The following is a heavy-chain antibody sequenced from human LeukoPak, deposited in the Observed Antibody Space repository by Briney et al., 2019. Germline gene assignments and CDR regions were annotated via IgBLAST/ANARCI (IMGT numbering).Heavy chain of an antibody. J-gene: IGHJ4*02. Sequence: SETLSLTCTVSGGSISSGGYYWSRIRQHPGKGLEWIGYIYYSGSTYYNPSLKSRVTISVDTSKNQFSLKLSSVTAADTAVYYCARGDPYYFDYWGQGTLVTVSS. V-gene: IGHV4-31*03. CDR1: GGSISSGGYY. CDR3: ARGDPYYFDY. CDR2: IYYSGST. D-gene: IGHD2-21*02.